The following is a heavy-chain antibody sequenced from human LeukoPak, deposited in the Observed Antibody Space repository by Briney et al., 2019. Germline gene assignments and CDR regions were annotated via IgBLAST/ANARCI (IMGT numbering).Heavy chain of an antibody. CDR1: GYTFTSYD. D-gene: IGHD6-6*01. CDR2: MNPNSGNT. J-gene: IGHJ6*03. Sequence: SSVKVSCKASGYTFTSYDINWVRQATGQGLEWMGWMNPNSGNTGYAQKFQGRVTMTRNTSISTAYMKLSSLRSGDTAVYYCARGPPRIAARGYYYYYMDVWGKGTTVTVSS. CDR3: ARGPPRIAARGYYYYYMDV. V-gene: IGHV1-8*01.